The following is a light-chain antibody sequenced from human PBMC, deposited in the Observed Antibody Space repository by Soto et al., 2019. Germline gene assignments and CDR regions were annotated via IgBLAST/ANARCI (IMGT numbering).Light chain of an antibody. CDR3: QQYGSSPWT. Sequence: EIVLTQSPATLSSFPGDRVTLSCRASLAVNTRLAWYQHKPGQAPRLLIYLTSNRAAGIPARFSGSGSETDFTLTISRLEPEDFVVYYCQQYGSSPWTFCQGTKVDIK. CDR1: LAVNTR. CDR2: LTS. V-gene: IGKV3-20*01. J-gene: IGKJ1*01.